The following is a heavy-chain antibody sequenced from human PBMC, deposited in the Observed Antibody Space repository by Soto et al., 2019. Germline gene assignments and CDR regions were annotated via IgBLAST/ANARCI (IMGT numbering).Heavy chain of an antibody. CDR2: ISGYNGNT. D-gene: IGHD3-10*01. V-gene: IGHV1-18*04. CDR1: GYTFSTYG. CDR3: ARDGRFGELYNFYGTDV. Sequence: QVQLVQSGVEVKKPGASVKVYCKASGYTFSTYGISGVRQATGQRLEWMGWISGYNGNTKYAQKFQGRVTMTTDTSTTTAYMELRSLRSDDTAVYYCARDGRFGELYNFYGTDVWGQGTTVTVSS. J-gene: IGHJ6*02.